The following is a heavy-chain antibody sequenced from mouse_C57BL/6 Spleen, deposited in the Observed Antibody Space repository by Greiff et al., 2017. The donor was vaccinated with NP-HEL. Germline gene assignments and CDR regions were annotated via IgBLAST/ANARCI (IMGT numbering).Heavy chain of an antibody. J-gene: IGHJ1*03. V-gene: IGHV1-50*01. CDR1: GFTFTSYW. Sequence: QVQLQQSGAELVKPGASVKLSCKASGFTFTSYWMQWVKQRPGQGLEWIGEIDPSDSYTNYNQKFKGKATLTVYTSSSTAYMQLSSLSSENSAVYYCARPHYYYGSPLYFDVWGTGTTVTVSS. CDR2: IDPSDSYT. CDR3: ARPHYYYGSPLYFDV. D-gene: IGHD1-1*01.